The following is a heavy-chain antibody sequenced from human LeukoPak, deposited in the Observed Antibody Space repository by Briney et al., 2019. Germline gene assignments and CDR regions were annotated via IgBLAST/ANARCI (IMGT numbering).Heavy chain of an antibody. CDR2: INHSGST. J-gene: IGHJ4*02. Sequence: SETLSLTCAVYGGSFSGYYWSWIRQPPGKGLEWIGEINHSGSTNYNPSLKSRVTISVDTSKNQFSLKLSSVTAADTAVYYCASFPDYYDSSGYYPPVDYWGQGTLVTVSS. CDR3: ASFPDYYDSSGYYPPVDY. CDR1: GGSFSGYY. V-gene: IGHV4-34*01. D-gene: IGHD3-22*01.